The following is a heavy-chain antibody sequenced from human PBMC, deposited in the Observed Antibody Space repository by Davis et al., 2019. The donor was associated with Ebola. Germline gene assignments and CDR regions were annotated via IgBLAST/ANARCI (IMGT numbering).Heavy chain of an antibody. CDR2: ISSSGSTI. J-gene: IGHJ3*02. Sequence: GESLKISCAASGFTFSDYYMSWIRQAPGKGLEWVSYISSSGSTIYYADSVKGRFTISRDNAKNSLYLQMNSLRAEDTAVYYCARTNVDIHAFDIWGQGTMVTVSS. CDR1: GFTFSDYY. D-gene: IGHD5-12*01. CDR3: ARTNVDIHAFDI. V-gene: IGHV3-11*01.